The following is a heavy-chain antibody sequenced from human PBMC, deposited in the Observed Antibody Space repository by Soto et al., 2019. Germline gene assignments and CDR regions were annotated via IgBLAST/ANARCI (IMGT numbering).Heavy chain of an antibody. Sequence: ASVKVYCKASGYTFTSYAMHWVRQAPGQRLEWMGWINAGNGNTKYSQKFQGRVTITRDTSASTAYMELSSLRSEDTAVYYCASGPAIFGVVTTLDYWGQGTLVTV. CDR3: ASGPAIFGVVTTLDY. J-gene: IGHJ4*02. CDR2: INAGNGNT. D-gene: IGHD3-3*01. V-gene: IGHV1-3*01. CDR1: GYTFTSYA.